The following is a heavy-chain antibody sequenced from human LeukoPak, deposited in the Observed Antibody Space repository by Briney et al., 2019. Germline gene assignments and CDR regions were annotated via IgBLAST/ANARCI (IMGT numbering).Heavy chain of an antibody. CDR3: AREGTTVTNHYYGMDV. J-gene: IGHJ6*02. D-gene: IGHD4-17*01. CDR1: GYTFTSYG. V-gene: IGHV1-18*01. Sequence: GASVKVSCKASGYTFTSYGISWVRQAPGQGLEWMGWISAYNGNTNYAQKLQGRVTMTTDTSTSTAYMELRSLRSEDTAVYYCAREGTTVTNHYYGMDVWGQGTTVTVSS. CDR2: ISAYNGNT.